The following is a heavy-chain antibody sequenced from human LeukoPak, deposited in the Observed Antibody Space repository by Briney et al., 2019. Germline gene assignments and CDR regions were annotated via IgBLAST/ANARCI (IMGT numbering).Heavy chain of an antibody. J-gene: IGHJ3*02. D-gene: IGHD1-7*01. V-gene: IGHV4-61*02. CDR2: IYTSGST. Sequence: SQTLSLTCTVSGGSISSGSYYWSWIRQPAGKGLEWIGRIYTSGSTNYNPSLKSRVTISVDTSKNQFSLKLSSVTAADTAVYYCARDVSSRTTIAGRSTHAFDIWGQGTKVTVSS. CDR1: GGSISSGSYY. CDR3: ARDVSSRTTIAGRSTHAFDI.